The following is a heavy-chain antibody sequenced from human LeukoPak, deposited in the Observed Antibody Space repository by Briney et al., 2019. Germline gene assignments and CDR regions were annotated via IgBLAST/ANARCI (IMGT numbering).Heavy chain of an antibody. J-gene: IGHJ4*02. CDR1: GGSISSSSYY. CDR2: IYYSGST. CDR3: GRGRLAAAPYFDY. Sequence: PSETLSLTCTVSGGSISSSSYYWGWIRQPPGKGLEWIGSIYYSGSTYYNPSLKSRVTISVDTSKNQFSLKLSSVTAADTAVYYCGRGRLAAAPYFDYWGQGTLVTVSS. D-gene: IGHD6-13*01. V-gene: IGHV4-39*07.